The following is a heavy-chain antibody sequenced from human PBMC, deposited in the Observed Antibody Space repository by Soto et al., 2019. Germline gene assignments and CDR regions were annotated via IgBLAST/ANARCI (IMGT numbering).Heavy chain of an antibody. CDR1: GDTFTSYA. V-gene: IGHV1-3*01. CDR3: ARDPGGHYDFWSGYNNWFDP. D-gene: IGHD3-3*01. J-gene: IGHJ5*02. Sequence: ASVKGSCKAAGDTFTSYAMHWVRQAPGQRLEWMGWINAGNGNTKYSQKFQGRVTITRDTYASTAYMELSSLRSEDTAVYYCARDPGGHYDFWSGYNNWFDPWGQGTLVTVSS. CDR2: INAGNGNT.